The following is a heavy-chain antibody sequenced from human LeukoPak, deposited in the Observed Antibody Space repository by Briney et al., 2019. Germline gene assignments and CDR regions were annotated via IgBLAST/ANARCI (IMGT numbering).Heavy chain of an antibody. Sequence: GGSLRLSCAASGFTFSSYSMNWVRQAPGKGLEWVSSISGSSSYIYYADSVKGRFTISRDNAKNSLYLQMNSLRAEDTAVYYCARAYCGGDCPQYFQHWGQGTLVTVSS. CDR3: ARAYCGGDCPQYFQH. D-gene: IGHD2-21*02. CDR1: GFTFSSYS. J-gene: IGHJ1*01. V-gene: IGHV3-21*01. CDR2: ISGSSSYI.